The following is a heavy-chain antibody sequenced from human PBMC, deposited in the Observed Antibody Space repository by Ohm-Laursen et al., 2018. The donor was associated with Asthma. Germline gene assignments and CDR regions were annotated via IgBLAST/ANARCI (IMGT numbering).Heavy chain of an antibody. V-gene: IGHV1-3*01. D-gene: IGHD1-14*01. J-gene: IGHJ4*02. Sequence: ASVKVSCKASGYFFTTYLIHWMRQAPGQRLQWMGWINPGNADTRFSQQFQGRVIFTRDIYADTAYMEVTSLTSEDTAVYYCAKDASVNPSLYFDSWGQGTLVTVSS. CDR3: AKDASVNPSLYFDS. CDR1: GYFFTTYL. CDR2: INPGNADT.